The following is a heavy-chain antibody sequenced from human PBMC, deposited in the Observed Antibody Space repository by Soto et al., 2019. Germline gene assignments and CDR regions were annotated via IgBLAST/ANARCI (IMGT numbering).Heavy chain of an antibody. Sequence: SETLSLTCTVSGGSISSSSYYWGWIRQPPGKGLEWIGSIYYIGSTYYNPSLKSRVTISVDTSKNQFSLKLSSVTAADTAVYYCASSVGAKGYFQHWGQGTLVTVSS. CDR3: ASSVGAKGYFQH. CDR2: IYYIGST. D-gene: IGHD1-26*01. J-gene: IGHJ1*01. CDR1: GGSISSSSYY. V-gene: IGHV4-39*01.